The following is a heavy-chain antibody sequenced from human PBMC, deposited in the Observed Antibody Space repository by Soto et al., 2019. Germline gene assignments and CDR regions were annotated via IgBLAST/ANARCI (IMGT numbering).Heavy chain of an antibody. CDR3: AIVTDKLITLYYGLSV. Sequence: ASVKVSCPASGYTFTGYYMHWVRQAPGQGLEWMGWINPNSGGTNYAQKFQGWVTMTRDTSARTAYMELSSLRSEDTAVYYCAIVTDKLITLYYGLSVWGQGNTVTV. CDR2: INPNSGGT. CDR1: GYTFTGYY. D-gene: IGHD3-22*01. V-gene: IGHV1-2*04. J-gene: IGHJ6*02.